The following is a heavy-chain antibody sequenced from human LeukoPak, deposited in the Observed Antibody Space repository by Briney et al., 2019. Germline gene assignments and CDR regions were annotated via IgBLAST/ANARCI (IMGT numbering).Heavy chain of an antibody. CDR1: GFTVSSNY. Sequence: PGGSLRLSCAASGFTVSSNYMSWVRQAPGKGLERVSVIYSGGSTYYADSVKGRFTISRDNSKNTLYLQMNSLRAEDTAVYYCAKDWGYSPFDSWGQGTLVTVSS. CDR2: IYSGGST. D-gene: IGHD3-16*01. CDR3: AKDWGYSPFDS. J-gene: IGHJ4*02. V-gene: IGHV3-53*01.